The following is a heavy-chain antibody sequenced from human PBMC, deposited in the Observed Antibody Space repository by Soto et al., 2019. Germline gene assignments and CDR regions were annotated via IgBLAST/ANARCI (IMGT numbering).Heavy chain of an antibody. CDR2: IVVGSGNT. J-gene: IGHJ6*02. CDR3: AARGINRCFYSGLDF. Sequence: SVKVSCKASGFTFSSSAVQWVRQARGQRLEWIGWIVVGSGNTIYAQRFQERVTITRDMSTSTIYMELSSLRSEDTAVYYCAARGINRCFYSGLDFWGQGTTGTVS. D-gene: IGHD1-20*01. V-gene: IGHV1-58*01. CDR1: GFTFSSSA.